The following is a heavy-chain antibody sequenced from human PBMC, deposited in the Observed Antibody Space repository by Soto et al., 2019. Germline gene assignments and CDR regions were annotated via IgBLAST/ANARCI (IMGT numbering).Heavy chain of an antibody. CDR3: AKATRGQCIGAHCYAFDF. Sequence: EVQLLESGGGLVQPGGSLRLSCAASGFTFTNYAMNWVRHSPGKGLEWDASVIGTGIDTYHAASVKGRFTISRHNSRNTMYLEMNRLRAEDTAMYHCAKATRGQCIGAHCYAFDFCGQGILVTVS. J-gene: IGHJ4*02. CDR2: VIGTGIDT. V-gene: IGHV3-23*01. CDR1: GFTFTNYA. D-gene: IGHD2-15*01.